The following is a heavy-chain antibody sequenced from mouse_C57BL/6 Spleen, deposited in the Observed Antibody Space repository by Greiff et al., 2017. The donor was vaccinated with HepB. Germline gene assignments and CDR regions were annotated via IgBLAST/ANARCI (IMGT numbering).Heavy chain of an antibody. Sequence: EVQLVESGAGLVKPGGSLKLSCAASGFTFSSYAMSWVRQTPEKRLEWVAYISSGGDYIYYADTVKGRFTISRDNARNTLYLQMSSLKSEDTAMYYCTRHYYGSNYWYFDVWGTGTTVTVSS. CDR2: ISSGGDYI. CDR3: TRHYYGSNYWYFDV. J-gene: IGHJ1*03. D-gene: IGHD1-1*01. V-gene: IGHV5-9-1*02. CDR1: GFTFSSYA.